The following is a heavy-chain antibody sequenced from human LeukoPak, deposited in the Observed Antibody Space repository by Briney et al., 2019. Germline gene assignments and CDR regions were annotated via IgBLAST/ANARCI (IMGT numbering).Heavy chain of an antibody. Sequence: PGGSLRLSCAASGFTFSSYSMSWVRQAPGKVLEWVSSISGSSSYIYYTDSVKGRFTISRDNAKNSLYLQMNSLRAEDTAVYYCARDRSNVAATDGWFDPWGQGTLVTVSS. J-gene: IGHJ5*02. V-gene: IGHV3-21*01. CDR3: ARDRSNVAATDGWFDP. D-gene: IGHD6-13*01. CDR2: ISGSSSYI. CDR1: GFTFSSYS.